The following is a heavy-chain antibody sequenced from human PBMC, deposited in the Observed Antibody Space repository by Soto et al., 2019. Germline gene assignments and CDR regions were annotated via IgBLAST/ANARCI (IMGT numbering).Heavy chain of an antibody. Sequence: KPSETLSLTCTVSGGSISGGGYYWSWIRQHPGKGLEWIGYIYDTGNTYFNPSLKSRLDISIDTSNNQFSVRLSSVTAADTAIYYCARGGSAWLFGMDVWGQGTTVTVSS. V-gene: IGHV4-31*03. CDR2: IYDTGNT. D-gene: IGHD6-19*01. CDR3: ARGGSAWLFGMDV. J-gene: IGHJ6*02. CDR1: GGSISGGGYY.